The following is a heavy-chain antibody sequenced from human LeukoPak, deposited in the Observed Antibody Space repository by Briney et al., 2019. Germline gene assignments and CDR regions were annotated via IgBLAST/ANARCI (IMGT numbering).Heavy chain of an antibody. J-gene: IGHJ3*02. V-gene: IGHV2-70*04. D-gene: IGHD4-17*01. Sequence: QTLSLTCTFSGFSLSTHKTRVSWFRQPPGKALEWLARIDWNDNKLYSTSLETRLTISMDTSKNQVVLTMTNMDPVDTATYYCARSEMTTVTTGAFDIWGQGTVVTVSS. CDR1: GFSLSTHKTR. CDR2: IDWNDNK. CDR3: ARSEMTTVTTGAFDI.